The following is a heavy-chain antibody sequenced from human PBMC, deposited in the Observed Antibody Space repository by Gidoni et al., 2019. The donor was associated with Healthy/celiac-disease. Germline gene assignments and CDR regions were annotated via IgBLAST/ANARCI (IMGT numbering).Heavy chain of an antibody. CDR1: GGSFSGYY. Sequence: QVQLQQWGAGLLKLSETLSLTCAVYGGSFSGYYWSWIRQPPGKGLEWIGEINHSGITNYNPSLKSRVTISVDTSKNQFSLKLSSVTAADTAVYYCARAGFGVLGYFDYWGQGTLVTVSS. J-gene: IGHJ4*02. D-gene: IGHD3-16*01. CDR2: INHSGIT. CDR3: ARAGFGVLGYFDY. V-gene: IGHV4-34*01.